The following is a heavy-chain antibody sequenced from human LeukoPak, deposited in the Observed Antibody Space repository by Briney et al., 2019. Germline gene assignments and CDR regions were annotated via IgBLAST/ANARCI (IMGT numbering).Heavy chain of an antibody. CDR2: IFYGEST. Sequence: PSETLSLTCSVSDSPISGYYWTWIRQPPGKGLDWIGYIFYGESTDYNPSLKSRVTISVDTSKGQVSLQLTSVTAADTAVYYCARGSVTPDAGYWGPGTLVTVSS. CDR1: DSPISGYY. CDR3: ARGSVTPDAGY. J-gene: IGHJ4*02. D-gene: IGHD4-17*01. V-gene: IGHV4-59*12.